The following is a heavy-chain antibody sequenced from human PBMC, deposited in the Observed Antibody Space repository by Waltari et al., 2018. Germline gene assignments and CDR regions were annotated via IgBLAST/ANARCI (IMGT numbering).Heavy chain of an antibody. Sequence: QVQLQQWGAGLLKPSATLSLTCAVYGGSFSGYYWSWIRQPPGKGLEWIGEINHSGNTNYNPSRKSRVTRSVATSKNQFSLKLSSGTAAGTAVYDGARLRGRELPSSDYYYGMDVWGQGTTVTVS. D-gene: IGHD1-7*01. CDR2: INHSGNT. CDR3: ARLRGRELPSSDYYYGMDV. V-gene: IGHV4-34*01. CDR1: GGSFSGYY. J-gene: IGHJ6*02.